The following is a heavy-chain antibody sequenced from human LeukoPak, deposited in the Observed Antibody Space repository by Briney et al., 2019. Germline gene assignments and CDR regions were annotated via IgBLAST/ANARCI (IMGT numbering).Heavy chain of an antibody. V-gene: IGHV3-9*01. CDR3: ARGGSGSYLAGEFDY. J-gene: IGHJ4*02. Sequence: GRSLRLSCAASGFTFDDYAMHWVRQAPGKGLEWVSGISWNSGSIGYADSVKGRFTISRDNAKNSLYLQMNSLRAEDTALYYCARGGSGSYLAGEFDYWGQGTLVTVSS. CDR2: ISWNSGSI. CDR1: GFTFDDYA. D-gene: IGHD1-26*01.